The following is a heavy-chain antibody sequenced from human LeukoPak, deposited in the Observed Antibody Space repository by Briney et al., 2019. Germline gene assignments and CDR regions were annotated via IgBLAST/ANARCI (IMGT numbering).Heavy chain of an antibody. D-gene: IGHD3/OR15-3a*01. CDR3: AREWT. CDR1: GGSISNYY. CDR2: IYYSGST. J-gene: IGHJ4*02. V-gene: IGHV4-59*12. Sequence: NSSETLSLTCTVSGGSISNYYWSWIRQPPGKGLEWIGYIYYSGSTNYNPSLKSRVTISVDTSKNQFSLKLSSVTAADTAVYYCAREWTWGQGTLVTVSS.